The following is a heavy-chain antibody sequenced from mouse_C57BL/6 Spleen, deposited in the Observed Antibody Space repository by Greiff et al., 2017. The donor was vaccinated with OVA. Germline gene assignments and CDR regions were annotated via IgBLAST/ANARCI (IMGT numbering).Heavy chain of an antibody. J-gene: IGHJ2*01. CDR1: GFTFSSYA. Sequence: EVQVVESGGGLVKPGGSLKLSCAASGFTFSSYAMSWVRQTPEKRLEWVATISDGGSYTYYPDNVKGRFTISRDNAKNNLYLQMSHLKSEDTAMYYCARPHYYGSSYLDYWGQGTTLTVSS. D-gene: IGHD1-1*01. CDR3: ARPHYYGSSYLDY. CDR2: ISDGGSYT. V-gene: IGHV5-4*01.